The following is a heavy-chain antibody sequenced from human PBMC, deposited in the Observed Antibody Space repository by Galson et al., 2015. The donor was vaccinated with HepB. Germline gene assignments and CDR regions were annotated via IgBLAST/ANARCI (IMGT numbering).Heavy chain of an antibody. Sequence: SLRLSCAASGFTFSSYGMHWVRQAPGKGLEWVAVIWYDGSNKYYADSVKGRFTISRDNSKNTLYLQMNSLRAEDTAVYYCARDQVDLVSYYYYMDVWGKGTTVTVSS. CDR2: IWYDGSNK. D-gene: IGHD3/OR15-3a*01. V-gene: IGHV3-33*01. CDR1: GFTFSSYG. J-gene: IGHJ6*03. CDR3: ARDQVDLVSYYYYMDV.